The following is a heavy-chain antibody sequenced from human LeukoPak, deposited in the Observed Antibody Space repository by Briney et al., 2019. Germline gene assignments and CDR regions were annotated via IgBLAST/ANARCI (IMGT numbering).Heavy chain of an antibody. V-gene: IGHV3-48*03. D-gene: IGHD3-22*01. CDR3: ARCTTASSGWCNWLDP. J-gene: IGHJ5*02. Sequence: GGSLRLSCAASGFTFSSYEMNWVRQAPGKGLEWVSYISSSGSTIYYADSVKGRFTISRDNSKNILYLQMNSLRAEDTAIYYCARCTTASSGWCNWLDPWGQGTLVTVSS. CDR1: GFTFSSYE. CDR2: ISSSGSTI.